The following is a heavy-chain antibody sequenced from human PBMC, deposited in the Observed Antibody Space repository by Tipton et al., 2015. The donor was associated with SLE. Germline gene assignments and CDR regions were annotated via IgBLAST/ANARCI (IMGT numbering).Heavy chain of an antibody. CDR1: GFTFSSYA. V-gene: IGHV3-53*04. CDR2: IYSGGST. CDR3: AGGLGNFDY. J-gene: IGHJ4*02. D-gene: IGHD3/OR15-3a*01. Sequence: SLRLSCAASGFTFSSYAMSWVRQAPGKGLEWVSVIYSGGSTHYADSVKGRFTISRHNSKNTLYLQMNSLRAEDTAVYYCAGGLGNFDYWGQGTLVTVSS.